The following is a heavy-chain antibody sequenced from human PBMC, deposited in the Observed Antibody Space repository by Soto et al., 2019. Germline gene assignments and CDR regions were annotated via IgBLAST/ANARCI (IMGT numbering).Heavy chain of an antibody. CDR3: AREGGIVGATAADY. CDR2: IYYSGSA. J-gene: IGHJ4*02. CDR1: GGSISSGGYY. Sequence: SETLSLTCTVSGGSISSGGYYWSWILHHPGKGLEWIGYIYYSGSAYYNPSLKSRVTISVDTSKNQFSLKLSSVTAADTAVYYCAREGGIVGATAADYWGQGTLVTVSS. D-gene: IGHD1-26*01. V-gene: IGHV4-31*03.